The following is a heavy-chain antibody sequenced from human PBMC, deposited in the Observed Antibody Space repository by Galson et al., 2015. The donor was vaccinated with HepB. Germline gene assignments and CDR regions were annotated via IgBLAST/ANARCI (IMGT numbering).Heavy chain of an antibody. J-gene: IGHJ4*02. Sequence: SLRLSCAASGFSVTTNYMIWVRQAPGKGLDWVSVIYSSGITYYADSVKGRFTISRDDSKNTLFLQMNSLTAEDTAVYYCSRAINTYFESWGQGTLVTVSS. CDR3: SRAINTYFES. V-gene: IGHV3-53*01. CDR2: IYSSGIT. CDR1: GFSVTTNY.